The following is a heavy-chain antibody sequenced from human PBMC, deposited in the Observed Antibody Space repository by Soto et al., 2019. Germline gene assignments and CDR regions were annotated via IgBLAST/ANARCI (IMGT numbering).Heavy chain of an antibody. Sequence: QVQLVESGGGVVQPGRSLRLSCTASGSYFSTYDMHWVRQAPGKGLEWVAVIWSDGGNRHYAGSVKGRFDISRDNSKSTLYLQMNSLRVEDTAVYYCARRYCSGGRCTRFDPWGQGTLVTVSS. CDR3: ARRYCSGGRCTRFDP. J-gene: IGHJ5*02. CDR2: IWSDGGNR. V-gene: IGHV3-33*01. CDR1: GSYFSTYD. D-gene: IGHD2-15*01.